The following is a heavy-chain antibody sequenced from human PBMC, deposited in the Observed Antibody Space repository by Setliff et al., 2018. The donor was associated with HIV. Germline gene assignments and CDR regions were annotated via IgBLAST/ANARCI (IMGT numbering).Heavy chain of an antibody. CDR2: VNHSGTT. J-gene: IGHJ6*03. Sequence: SETLSLTCAVYGTSFSDYYWTWIRQPPGKGLEWIGEVNHSGTTNYNTSLKSRVTISGDTSKKQFSLKLSTVTAADTAVYYCARNDVAKRGEYNFWSGYYSYYYYYIDVWGKGTTVTVSS. CDR1: GTSFSDYY. CDR3: ARNDVAKRGEYNFWSGYYSYYYYYIDV. D-gene: IGHD3-3*01. V-gene: IGHV4-34*01.